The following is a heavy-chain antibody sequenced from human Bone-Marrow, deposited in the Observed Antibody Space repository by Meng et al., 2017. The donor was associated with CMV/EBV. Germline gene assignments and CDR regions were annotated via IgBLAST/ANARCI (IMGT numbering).Heavy chain of an antibody. Sequence: SETLSLTCTVSGDSISRKFWSWIRQPPGKGLEWIGYLYDSASTKYSPFLKSRVIMSLGASGNQFSLKLTSVTAADTAVYYCARGGGNFYFDYWGQGMLVTFSS. CDR3: ARGGGNFYFDY. D-gene: IGHD4-23*01. CDR2: LYDSAST. V-gene: IGHV4-59*01. CDR1: GDSISRKF. J-gene: IGHJ4*02.